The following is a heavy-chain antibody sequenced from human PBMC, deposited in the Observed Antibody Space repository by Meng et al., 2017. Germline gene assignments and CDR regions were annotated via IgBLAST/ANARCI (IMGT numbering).Heavy chain of an antibody. CDR2: IHYSGST. V-gene: IGHV4-59*01. CDR1: DGSMNSYY. D-gene: IGHD3-9*01. CDR3: ARENVGLIRYFDWSREDESTAHYYYGMDV. Sequence: SETLSLTCSVSDGSMNSYYWSWMRQPPGKGLERIGDIHYSGSTNYNPSLKSRVTISVDTSKNHFSLKLSSVTAADTAIYYCARENVGLIRYFDWSREDESTAHYYYGMDVWGQGTAVTVSS. J-gene: IGHJ6*02.